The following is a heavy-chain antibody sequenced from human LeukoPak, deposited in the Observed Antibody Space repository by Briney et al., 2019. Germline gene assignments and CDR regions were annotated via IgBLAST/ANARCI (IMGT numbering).Heavy chain of an antibody. V-gene: IGHV1-2*02. D-gene: IGHD3-22*01. CDR2: VNPTSGGT. CDR1: GYTFTGYY. CDR3: ARVYYYYDSSGILTLYFDY. Sequence: GASVKVSCKASGYTFTGYYVHWVRQAPGQGLEWMGWVNPTSGGTNYAQKFQGRVTMTRDTSISKAYMELSRLRSDDTAVYYCARVYYYYDSSGILTLYFDYWGQGTLVTVSS. J-gene: IGHJ4*02.